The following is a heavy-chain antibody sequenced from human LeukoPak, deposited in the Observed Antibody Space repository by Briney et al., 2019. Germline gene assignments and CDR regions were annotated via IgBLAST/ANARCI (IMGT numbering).Heavy chain of an antibody. CDR3: AREGVGASLVGEAAFDI. D-gene: IGHD1-26*01. Sequence: ASVKVSCKASGYTFTSYDTNWVRQATGQGLEWMGWMNPNSGNTGYAQKFQGRVTITRNTSISTAYMELSSLRSEDTAVYYCAREGVGASLVGEAAFDIWGQGTMVTVSS. CDR1: GYTFTSYD. V-gene: IGHV1-8*03. CDR2: MNPNSGNT. J-gene: IGHJ3*02.